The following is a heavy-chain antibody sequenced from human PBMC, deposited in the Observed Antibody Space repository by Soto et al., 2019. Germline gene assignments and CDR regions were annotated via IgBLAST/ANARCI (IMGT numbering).Heavy chain of an antibody. CDR1: GGTFSSYA. J-gene: IGHJ4*02. D-gene: IGHD3-9*01. CDR3: ARDSDDALTNDY. Sequence: ASVKVSCKASGGTFSSYAISWVRQAPGQGLEWMGGIIPIFGTANYAQKFQGRVTITADESTSTAYMELSSLRSEDTAVYYCARDSDDALTNDYWGQGTLVTVSS. V-gene: IGHV1-69*13. CDR2: IIPIFGTA.